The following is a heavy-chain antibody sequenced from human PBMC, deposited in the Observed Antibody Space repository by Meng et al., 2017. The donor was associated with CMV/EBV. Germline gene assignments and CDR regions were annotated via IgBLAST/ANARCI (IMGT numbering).Heavy chain of an antibody. V-gene: IGHV3-74*01. J-gene: IGHJ6*02. Sequence: GGSLRLSCAASGFTFSGYWMHWVRQAPGKGLVWVSRINSDGSSTSYADSVKGRFTISRDNAKNTLYLQMNSLRAEDTAVYYCARDYYYYGMDVWGQGTTVTVSS. CDR3: ARDYYYYGMDV. CDR2: INSDGSST. CDR1: GFTFSGYW.